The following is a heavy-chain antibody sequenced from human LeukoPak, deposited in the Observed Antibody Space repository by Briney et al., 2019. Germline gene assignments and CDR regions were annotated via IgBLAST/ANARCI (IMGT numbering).Heavy chain of an antibody. CDR1: GFTFSDHV. J-gene: IGHJ4*02. CDR3: ARGLYGSGSPYGGNFDF. D-gene: IGHD3-10*01. Sequence: GGSLRLSCAASGFTFSDHVMSWVRQAPGKGLEWVSSVRASGVGTHYADSVKGRFTISRDNSKNTLYLQMNSLRVEDTAVYYCARGLYGSGSPYGGNFDFWGQGTLVTVSS. V-gene: IGHV3-23*01. CDR2: VRASGVGT.